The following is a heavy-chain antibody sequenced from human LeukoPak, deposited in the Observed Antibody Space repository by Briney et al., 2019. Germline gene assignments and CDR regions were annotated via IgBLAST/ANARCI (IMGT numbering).Heavy chain of an antibody. Sequence: ASVKLTCKASGYTFTSHGISWVRQAPGQGLEWMGWISAYNGNTNYAQKLQGRVTMTTDTSTSTAYMELRSLRSDDTAVYYCARESGRDFADWGQGTLVTVSS. CDR3: ARESGRDFAD. D-gene: IGHD2-21*01. J-gene: IGHJ4*02. CDR1: GYTFTSHG. V-gene: IGHV1-18*01. CDR2: ISAYNGNT.